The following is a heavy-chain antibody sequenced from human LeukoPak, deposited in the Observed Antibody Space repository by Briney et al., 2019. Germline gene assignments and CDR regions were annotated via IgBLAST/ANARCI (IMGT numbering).Heavy chain of an antibody. J-gene: IGHJ4*02. CDR1: GFTFSSFG. CDR2: IWYDGSDK. CDR3: ARALYGYCSGGTCYWSYFDY. Sequence: GGSLRLSCAASGFTFSSFGMHWVRQAPGKGLEWMAVIWYDGSDKYYADSVKGRFTISRDNSKNTVYLQMNSLRAEDTAVYYCARALYGYCSGGTCYWSYFDYWGQGTLVTVSS. V-gene: IGHV3-33*01. D-gene: IGHD2-15*01.